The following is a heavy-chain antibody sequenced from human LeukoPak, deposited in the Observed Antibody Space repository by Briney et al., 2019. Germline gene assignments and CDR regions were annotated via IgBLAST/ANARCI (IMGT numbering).Heavy chain of an antibody. CDR1: GFTFSSYS. CDR3: ARDLMTTVTTVDY. V-gene: IGHV3-21*01. CDR2: ISSSSSYI. D-gene: IGHD4-17*01. J-gene: IGHJ4*02. Sequence: PGRSLRLSCAASGFTFSSYSMNWVRQAPGKGLEWVSSISSSSSYIYYADSVKGRFTISRDNAKNSLYLQMNSLRAEDTAVYYCARDLMTTVTTVDYWGQGTLVTVSS.